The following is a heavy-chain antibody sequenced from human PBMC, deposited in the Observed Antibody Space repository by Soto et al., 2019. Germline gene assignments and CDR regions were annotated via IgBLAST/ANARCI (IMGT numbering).Heavy chain of an antibody. CDR3: AHPGGYCSGGTCVTADY. V-gene: IGHV3-30*03. CDR2: ISYDGNNK. D-gene: IGHD2-15*01. Sequence: QVKLVESGGGVVQPGMALKLSCEASGFTFSSYGMHWVRQAPGKGLEWLPVISYDGNNKSYADSVKGRFTISRDNSKNTLYLHMNSLRPEDTAVYYCAHPGGYCSGGTCVTADYWGQGTLVTVSS. J-gene: IGHJ4*02. CDR1: GFTFSSYG.